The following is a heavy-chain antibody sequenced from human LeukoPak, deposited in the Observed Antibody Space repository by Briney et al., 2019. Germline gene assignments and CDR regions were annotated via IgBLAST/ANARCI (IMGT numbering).Heavy chain of an antibody. Sequence: PSETLSLTCTVSGGSISSYYWSWIRQPPGKGLEWIGYIYYSGSTNYNPSLKSRVTISVDTSKNQFSLKLSSVTAADTAVYYCARDVPQRTYYGVAEYYFDYWGQGTLVTVSS. D-gene: IGHD4-17*01. CDR3: ARDVPQRTYYGVAEYYFDY. CDR1: GGSISSYY. CDR2: IYYSGST. J-gene: IGHJ4*02. V-gene: IGHV4-59*01.